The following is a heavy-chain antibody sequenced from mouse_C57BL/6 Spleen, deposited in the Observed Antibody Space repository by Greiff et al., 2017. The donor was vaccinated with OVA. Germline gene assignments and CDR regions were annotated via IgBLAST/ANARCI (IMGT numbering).Heavy chain of an antibody. CDR3: AIPFDY. CDR1: GYAFSSSW. J-gene: IGHJ2*01. Sequence: QVQLQQSGPELVKPGASVKISCKASGYAFSSSWMNWVQQRPGKGLEWIGRIYPGDGDTNYNGKFTGKATLTADKSTSTAYMQLSILTSEDSAVYFCAIPFDYWGQGTTLTVSS. CDR2: IYPGDGDT. V-gene: IGHV1-82*01.